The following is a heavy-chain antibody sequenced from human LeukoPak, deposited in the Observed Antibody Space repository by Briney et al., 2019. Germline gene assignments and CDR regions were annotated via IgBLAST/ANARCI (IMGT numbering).Heavy chain of an antibody. CDR1: GGSISSGGYY. Sequence: PSETLSLTCTVSGGSISSGGYYWSWIRQHPGKGLEWIGYIYYSGSTYYNPSLKSRVTISVDTSKNQFSLNLSSVTAADTAMYYCARDRSPEGYYDSSHWDYYHGMDVWGQGTTVTVSS. J-gene: IGHJ6*02. CDR2: IYYSGST. V-gene: IGHV4-61*08. CDR3: ARDRSPEGYYDSSHWDYYHGMDV. D-gene: IGHD3-22*01.